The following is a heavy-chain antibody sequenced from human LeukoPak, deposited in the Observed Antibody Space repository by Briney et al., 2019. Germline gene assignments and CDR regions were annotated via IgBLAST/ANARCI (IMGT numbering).Heavy chain of an antibody. CDR1: GGTFSSYA. CDR2: IIPIFGTA. J-gene: IGHJ6*02. V-gene: IGHV1-69*13. D-gene: IGHD1-26*01. Sequence: SVKVSCKASGGTFSSYAISWVRQAPGQGLEWMGGIIPIFGTASYAQKFQGRVTITADESTSTAYMELSSLRSEDTAVYYCARVKGAALGGYYYYYYGMDVWGQGTTVTVSS. CDR3: ARVKGAALGGYYYYYYGMDV.